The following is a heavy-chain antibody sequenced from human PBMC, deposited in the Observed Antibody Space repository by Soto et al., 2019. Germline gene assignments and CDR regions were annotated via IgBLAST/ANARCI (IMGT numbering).Heavy chain of an antibody. CDR1: GGSSISYD. CDR3: ARSVTP. J-gene: IGHJ5*02. Sequence: SETLSLTCTVAGGSSISYDGSWIRQPPGKGLEWIGYIYYSGSTYYNPSLKSRVTISVDTSKNQFSLKLSSVTAADTAVYYCARSVTPWGQGTLVTVSS. V-gene: IGHV4-59*06. D-gene: IGHD3-10*01. CDR2: IYYSGST.